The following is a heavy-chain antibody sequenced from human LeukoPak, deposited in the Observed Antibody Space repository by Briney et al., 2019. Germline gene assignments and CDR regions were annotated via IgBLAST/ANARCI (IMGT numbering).Heavy chain of an antibody. V-gene: IGHV5-51*01. CDR2: IYPGDSDT. J-gene: IGHJ3*02. CDR1: GYIFTTYW. D-gene: IGHD6-13*01. Sequence: HGESLKISCQGSGYIFTTYWIAWLRQMPGKGLEWMGIIYPGDSDTRYSPSFQGQVTISADKSISTAYLHWSSLKASDTAMYYCAGPAIAAAGSGFDIWGQGTMVIVSS. CDR3: AGPAIAAAGSGFDI.